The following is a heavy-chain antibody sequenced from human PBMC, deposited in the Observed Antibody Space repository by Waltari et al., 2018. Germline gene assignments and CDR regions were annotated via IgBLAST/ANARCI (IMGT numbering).Heavy chain of an antibody. CDR2: ISGSGDST. Sequence: EVQLLESGGGLVQPGGSLRLSCTASGFTFSSYAMSWVRQAPGKGLEWVSGISGSGDSTNYADSVKGRFTISRDNSQNTLYLQMNSLGAEDTAVYYCAKDRSSGGSCPNYWGQGTLVTVSS. D-gene: IGHD2-15*01. V-gene: IGHV3-23*01. J-gene: IGHJ4*02. CDR3: AKDRSSGGSCPNY. CDR1: GFTFSSYA.